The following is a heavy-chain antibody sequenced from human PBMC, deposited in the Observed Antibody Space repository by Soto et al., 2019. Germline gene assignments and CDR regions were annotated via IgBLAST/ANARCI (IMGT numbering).Heavy chain of an antibody. Sequence: PGGSLRLSCAASGFTSSSYGMHWVRQAPGKGLEWVAVISCDGSNDDYANSVKGRFTISRDNSKNTLYLQMNILSAEDTAVYYCTKTACRSYVFCEFDYWGQGTLVTVSS. CDR2: ISCDGSND. CDR1: GFTSSSYG. J-gene: IGHJ4*02. V-gene: IGHV3-30*18. CDR3: TKTACRSYVFCEFDY. D-gene: IGHD1-26*01.